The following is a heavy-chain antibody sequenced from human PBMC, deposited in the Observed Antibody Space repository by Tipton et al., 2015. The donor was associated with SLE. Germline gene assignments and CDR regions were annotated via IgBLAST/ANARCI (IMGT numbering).Heavy chain of an antibody. D-gene: IGHD2-15*01. J-gene: IGHJ4*02. CDR1: GFNFGAYW. CDR3: TRGIDPGSSRISDY. Sequence: SLRLSCVASGFNFGAYWMHWVRQAPGKGLVWISRTNQDGALRSYEDSVKGRFIISRDNSKSTLYLQMNNVRVEDTALYYCTRGIDPGSSRISDYWGQGTMVSVSS. V-gene: IGHV3-74*01. CDR2: TNQDGALR.